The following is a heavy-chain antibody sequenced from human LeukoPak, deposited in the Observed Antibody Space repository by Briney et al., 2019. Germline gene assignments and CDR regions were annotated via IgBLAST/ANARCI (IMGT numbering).Heavy chain of an antibody. CDR3: ARVTSADSGDGYYFDY. J-gene: IGHJ4*02. D-gene: IGHD3/OR15-3a*01. CDR1: LGTPCTYA. Sequence: AASANASSTPSLGTPCTYAISTVRRAPGNRVGWMGRIIPILGIANYAQKFQGRVTITSEKTTSTAYMELSRLISEETAVHCCARVTSADSGDGYYFDYWSQGTLVTVSS. V-gene: IGHV1-69*04. CDR2: IIPILGIA.